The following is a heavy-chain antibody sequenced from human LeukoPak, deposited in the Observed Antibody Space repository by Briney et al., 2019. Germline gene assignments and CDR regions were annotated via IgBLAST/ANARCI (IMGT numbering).Heavy chain of an antibody. J-gene: IGHJ4*02. CDR1: GYTFTSYG. D-gene: IGHD6-13*01. Sequence: GASVKVSCKASGYTFTSYGISWVRQAPGQGLEWMGIINPSGGSTSYAQKFQGRVTMTRDTSTSTVYMELSSLRSEDTAVYYCARVGSSWDYWGQGTLVTVSS. V-gene: IGHV1-46*01. CDR3: ARVGSSWDY. CDR2: INPSGGST.